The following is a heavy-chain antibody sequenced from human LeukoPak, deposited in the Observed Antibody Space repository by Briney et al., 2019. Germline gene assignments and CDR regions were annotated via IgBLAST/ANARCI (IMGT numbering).Heavy chain of an antibody. CDR2: TSSSDAGT. CDR3: AKGNWNYVQGIDY. CDR1: GFPLSSYA. V-gene: IGHV3-23*01. J-gene: IGHJ4*02. Sequence: PGGSLRLSCAVSGFPLSSYAMSWVRQAPGKGLEWVSATSSSDAGTYYADSVRGRFTISRDNSKNTLYLQMNSLRAEDTAVYYCAKGNWNYVQGIDYWGQGTLVTVSS. D-gene: IGHD1-7*01.